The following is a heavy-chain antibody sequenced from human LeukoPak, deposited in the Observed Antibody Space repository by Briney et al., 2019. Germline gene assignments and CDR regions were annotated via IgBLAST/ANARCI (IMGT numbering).Heavy chain of an antibody. J-gene: IGHJ4*02. V-gene: IGHV4-59*01. D-gene: IGHD3-9*01. CDR2: IYYSGST. Sequence: PSETLSLTCTVSGGSISSYYWSWIRQPPGKGLEWIGYIYYSGSTNYNPSLKSRVTISVDTSKNQFSLKLSSVTAADTAVYYCARGLRYFDWLSPSFDYWGQGTLVTVSS. CDR1: GGSISSYY. CDR3: ARGLRYFDWLSPSFDY.